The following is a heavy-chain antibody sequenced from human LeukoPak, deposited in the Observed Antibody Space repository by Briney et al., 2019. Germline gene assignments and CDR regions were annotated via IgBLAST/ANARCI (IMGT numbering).Heavy chain of an antibody. CDR3: ARVVPENFKFDY. D-gene: IGHD2/OR15-2a*01. Sequence: ASVKVSCKASGYTFTSYYTHWVRQAPGQGLEWMGIIKPSGGSTLYAQKFQGRVTVTSEMSTGTVYVELSSLRSEDTAVYYCARVVPENFKFDYWGQGTLVTVSS. CDR1: GYTFTSYY. CDR2: IKPSGGST. V-gene: IGHV1-46*01. J-gene: IGHJ4*02.